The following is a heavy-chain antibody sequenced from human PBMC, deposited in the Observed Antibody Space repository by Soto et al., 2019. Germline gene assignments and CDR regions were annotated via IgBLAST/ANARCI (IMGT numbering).Heavy chain of an antibody. CDR2: IYWNDDK. J-gene: IGHJ5*02. CDR3: AHRREYGSGIVPQGIDP. Sequence: SGPTLVNPTQTLTLTCTFSGFSLSTSAVGVGWIRQPPGEAVEWLALIYWNDDKRYSPSLKSRLTITKDSAKNQVVLTMANMDPVDTATYYCAHRREYGSGIVPQGIDPWGQGTLVTV. CDR1: GFSLSTSAVG. D-gene: IGHD3-10*01. V-gene: IGHV2-5*01.